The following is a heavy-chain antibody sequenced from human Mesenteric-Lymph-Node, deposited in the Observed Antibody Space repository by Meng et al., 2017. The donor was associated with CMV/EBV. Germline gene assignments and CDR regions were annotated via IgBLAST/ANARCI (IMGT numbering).Heavy chain of an antibody. Sequence: ETLSLTCAASGFTFSNHAMSWVRQAPGKGLEWVSSISSSSSYIYYADSVKGRFTISRDNAKNSLYLQMNSLRPEDTAMYFCARDSYYYDSRGYPFDSWGQGSLVTVSS. CDR1: GFTFSNHA. V-gene: IGHV3-21*01. CDR3: ARDSYYYDSRGYPFDS. CDR2: ISSSSSYI. J-gene: IGHJ4*02. D-gene: IGHD3-22*01.